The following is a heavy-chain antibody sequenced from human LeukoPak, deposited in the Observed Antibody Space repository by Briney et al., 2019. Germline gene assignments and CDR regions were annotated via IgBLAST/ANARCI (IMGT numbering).Heavy chain of an antibody. J-gene: IGHJ6*03. D-gene: IGHD6-25*01. CDR1: GFTFSDYW. CDR3: AKDGTGSANYYYYYMDV. CDR2: IKQDGSQR. Sequence: GGSLRLSCTASGFTFSDYWMTWVRQAPGKGPEWVADIKQDGSQRYYVDSVRGRFTISRDNAKNSLYLQMNSLRAEDTALYYCAKDGTGSANYYYYYMDVWGKGTTVTVSS. V-gene: IGHV3-7*03.